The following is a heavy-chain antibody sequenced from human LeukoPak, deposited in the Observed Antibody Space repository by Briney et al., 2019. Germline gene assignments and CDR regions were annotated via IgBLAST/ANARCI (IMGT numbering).Heavy chain of an antibody. CDR3: ARDAGYCSSTSCYGGSWFDP. CDR2: INPSGGST. Sequence: GASVKVSCKASGYTFTSYYMHWVRQAPGQGLEWMGIINPSGGSTSYAQKFQGRVTMTRDTSTSTVYMELSSLRSEDTAVCYCARDAGYCSSTSCYGGSWFDPWGQGTLVTVSS. V-gene: IGHV1-46*01. D-gene: IGHD2-2*01. CDR1: GYTFTSYY. J-gene: IGHJ5*02.